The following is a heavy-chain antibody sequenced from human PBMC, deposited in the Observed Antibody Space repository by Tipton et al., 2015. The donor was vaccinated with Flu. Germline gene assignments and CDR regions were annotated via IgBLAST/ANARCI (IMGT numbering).Heavy chain of an antibody. Sequence: TLSLTCTVSGVSVNSNYRWTWIRQSPGKGLQWIGNVYYTGSTNYNPSLKSRVTISLDTSKNQFSLRLSSVTAADTAVYYCARDVAAVPAAIRDWGQGTLVTVSS. CDR1: GVSVNSNYR. CDR3: ARDVAAVPAAIRD. CDR2: VYYTGST. D-gene: IGHD2-2*01. V-gene: IGHV4-61*01. J-gene: IGHJ4*02.